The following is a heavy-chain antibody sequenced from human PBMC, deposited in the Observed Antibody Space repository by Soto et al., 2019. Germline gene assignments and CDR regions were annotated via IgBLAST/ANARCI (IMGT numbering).Heavy chain of an antibody. Sequence: EVQLVESGGVLVQPGGSLKVSCAASGFTFSSSWMNWVRQVPGKGLEGVANIKGDGSEEYYVDSVRGRFTISRDNANSSLSLQMNSLRAEDAAVYYCAAGFPADYWGQGNLVTDSS. CDR1: GFTFSSSW. CDR2: IKGDGSEE. D-gene: IGHD3-10*01. V-gene: IGHV3-7*01. CDR3: AAGFPADY. J-gene: IGHJ4*02.